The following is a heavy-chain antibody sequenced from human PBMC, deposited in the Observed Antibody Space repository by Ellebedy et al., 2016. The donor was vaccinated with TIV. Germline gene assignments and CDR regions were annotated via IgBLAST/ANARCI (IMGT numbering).Heavy chain of an antibody. CDR2: INHSGST. V-gene: IGHV4-34*01. Sequence: SETLSLXXAVYGGSFSGYYWSWIRQPPGKGLEWIGEINHSGSTNYNPSLKSRVTISVDTSKNQFSLKLSSVTAADTAVYYCARGLLGLYYYYYGMDVWGQGTTVTVSS. CDR1: GGSFSGYY. CDR3: ARGLLGLYYYYYGMDV. J-gene: IGHJ6*02. D-gene: IGHD2-15*01.